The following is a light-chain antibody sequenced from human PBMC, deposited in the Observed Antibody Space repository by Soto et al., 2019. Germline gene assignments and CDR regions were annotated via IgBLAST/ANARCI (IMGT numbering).Light chain of an antibody. CDR3: QQFNSYSPGA. J-gene: IGKJ1*01. V-gene: IGKV1-5*01. CDR2: DAS. Sequence: DIQLTQSPCTLSSSLGDRATITCRASQSISSWLAWYQQKPGKAPTLLIYDASSLESAVTPRFSGSGSGTEFTLPISSLQHDDFATYYCQQFNSYSPGAFGQGTKVDIK. CDR1: QSISSW.